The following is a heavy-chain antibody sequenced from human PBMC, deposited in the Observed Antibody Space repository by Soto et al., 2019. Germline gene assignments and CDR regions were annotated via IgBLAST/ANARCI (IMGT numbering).Heavy chain of an antibody. Sequence: TLSLTCTVSGGSISSYYWSWIRQPPGKGLEWIGYIYYSGSTNYNPSLKSRVTISVDTSKNQFSLKLSSVTAADTAVYYCASFPTYYYDSSGMNPWGQGTLVTV. CDR1: GGSISSYY. J-gene: IGHJ5*02. D-gene: IGHD3-22*01. CDR3: ASFPTYYYDSSGMNP. V-gene: IGHV4-59*01. CDR2: IYYSGST.